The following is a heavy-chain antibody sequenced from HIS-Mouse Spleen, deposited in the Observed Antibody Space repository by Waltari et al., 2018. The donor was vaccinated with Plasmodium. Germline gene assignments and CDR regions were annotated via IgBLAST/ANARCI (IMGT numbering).Heavy chain of an antibody. CDR3: ARVLGYKAAAGTFVEYFQH. J-gene: IGHJ1*01. CDR2: INPNSGGT. CDR1: GYTFTGYY. V-gene: IGHV1-2*02. D-gene: IGHD6-13*01. Sequence: QVQLVQSGAEVKTPGASVKVSCKASGYTFTGYYMHWVRQATGQGLEWMGWINPNSGGTNYAQKFQGRVTMTRDTSISTAYMELSRLRSDDTAVYYCARVLGYKAAAGTFVEYFQHWGQGTLVTVSS.